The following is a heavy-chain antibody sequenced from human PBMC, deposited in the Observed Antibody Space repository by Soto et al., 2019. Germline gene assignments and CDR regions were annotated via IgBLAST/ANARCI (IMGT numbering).Heavy chain of an antibody. CDR3: ARTGTTGRYHYYYYYMDV. Sequence: GGSLRLSCVGSGFTFSNYWMHWVRQAPGKGLEWVSPISSSSSNICYADSVKGRFTISRDNAKNSLYLQMNSLRAEDTAVYYCARTGTTGRYHYYYYYMDVWGKGTTVTVSS. CDR2: ISSSSSNI. CDR1: GFTFSNYW. J-gene: IGHJ6*03. D-gene: IGHD1-1*01. V-gene: IGHV3-21*01.